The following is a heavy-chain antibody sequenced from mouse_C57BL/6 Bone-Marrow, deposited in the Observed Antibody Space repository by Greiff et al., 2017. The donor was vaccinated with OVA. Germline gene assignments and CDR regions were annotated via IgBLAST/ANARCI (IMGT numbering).Heavy chain of an antibody. CDR1: GFTFSSYT. CDR2: ISGGGGNT. Sequence: DVHLVESGGGLVKPGGSLKLSCAASGFTFSSYTMSWVRQSPEKRLEWVATISGGGGNTYYPDSVKGRFTISRDNAKNTLYLQMSSLRSEDTALYYCARHADYYGSSPAWFAYWGQGTLVTVSA. CDR3: ARHADYYGSSPAWFAY. V-gene: IGHV5-9*01. D-gene: IGHD1-1*01. J-gene: IGHJ3*01.